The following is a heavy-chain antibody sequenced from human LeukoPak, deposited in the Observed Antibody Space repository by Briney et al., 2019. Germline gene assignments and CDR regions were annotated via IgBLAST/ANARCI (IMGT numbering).Heavy chain of an antibody. J-gene: IGHJ4*02. V-gene: IGHV3-7*04. CDR2: INQNGGEK. CDR1: GFTFSNFW. CDR3: TRALDY. Sequence: GGSLRLSCATSGFTFSNFWMDWVRQAPGKGLEWVAHINQNGGEKYYADSVKGRFTISRDNAKNSLYLQMTSLRVEDTAVYYCTRALDYWGQGTVVTVSS.